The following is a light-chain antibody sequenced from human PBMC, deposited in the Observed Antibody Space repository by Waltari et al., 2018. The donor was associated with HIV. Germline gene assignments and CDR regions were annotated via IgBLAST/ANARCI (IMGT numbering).Light chain of an antibody. CDR1: SSDVGGYNY. V-gene: IGLV2-11*01. CDR3: CSYAGSYV. CDR2: DVS. Sequence: QSALTQPRSVSGSPGQSVTISCTGTSSDVGGYNYFSWYQQHPGKAPKLMIYDVSKRPSGVPDRFSGSKSGNTASLTISGLQADDEADYYCCSYAGSYVFGTGTKVTVL. J-gene: IGLJ1*01.